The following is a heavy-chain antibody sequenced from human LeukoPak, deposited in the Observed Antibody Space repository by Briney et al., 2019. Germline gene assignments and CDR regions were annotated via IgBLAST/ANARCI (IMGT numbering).Heavy chain of an antibody. CDR1: GFTFSSYA. Sequence: GRSLRLSCAASGFTFSSYAMHWVRQAPGKGLEWVAVISYDGSNKYYADSVKGRFTISRDNSKSTLYLQMNSLRAEDTAVYYCARDTVPHYYDSSGSNWFDPWGQGTLVTVSS. D-gene: IGHD3-22*01. CDR2: ISYDGSNK. J-gene: IGHJ5*02. CDR3: ARDTVPHYYDSSGSNWFDP. V-gene: IGHV3-30*04.